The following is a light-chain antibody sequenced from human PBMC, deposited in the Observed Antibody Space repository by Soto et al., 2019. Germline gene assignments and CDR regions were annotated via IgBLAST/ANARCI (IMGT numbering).Light chain of an antibody. CDR1: QSISSW. V-gene: IGKV1-5*03. CDR3: QHYSGDRAT. CDR2: KAS. J-gene: IGKJ1*01. Sequence: DIQMTQSPSTLSASVGDRVTITCRASQSISSWLAWYQQKPGRAPKLLIYKASSLESGVPSRFSGSGSGTEFTLTISSLQPDDFATYYCQHYSGDRATFGQGTKVDIK.